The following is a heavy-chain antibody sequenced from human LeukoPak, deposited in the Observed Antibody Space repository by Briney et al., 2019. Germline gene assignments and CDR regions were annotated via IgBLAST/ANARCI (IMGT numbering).Heavy chain of an antibody. V-gene: IGHV3-7*01. J-gene: IGHJ6*02. CDR2: IKQDGSEK. CDR1: GFTFSTYW. CDR3: ARDGPLYYYYGMDV. Sequence: GGSLRLSCTASGFTFSTYWMDWVRQAPGKGLEWVANIKQDGSEKYYVDSVKGRFTISRDNAKNSLYLQMNSLRAEDTAVYYCARDGPLYYYYGMDVWGQGTTVTVSS.